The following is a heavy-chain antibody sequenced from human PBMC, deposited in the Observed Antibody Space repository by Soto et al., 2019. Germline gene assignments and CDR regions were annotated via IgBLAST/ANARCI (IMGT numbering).Heavy chain of an antibody. D-gene: IGHD1-1*01. CDR2: IYYSGST. V-gene: IGHV4-39*01. CDR1: GGSISSSSYY. J-gene: IGHJ4*02. Sequence: KPSETLSLTCTVSGGSISSSSYYWGWIRQPPGKGLEWIGSIYYSGSTYYNPSLKSRVTISVDTSKNQFSLKLSSVTAADTAVYYCARLGRNARTYFDYWGQGTLVTVSS. CDR3: ARLGRNARTYFDY.